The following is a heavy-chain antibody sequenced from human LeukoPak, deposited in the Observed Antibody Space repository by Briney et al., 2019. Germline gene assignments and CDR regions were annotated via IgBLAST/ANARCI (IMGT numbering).Heavy chain of an antibody. J-gene: IGHJ4*02. V-gene: IGHV3-30-3*01. D-gene: IGHD3-9*01. Sequence: PGRSLGLSCAASGFPFTSYGIHWVRQAPGKGLEWVAFVSYDGSSQYYADSVKGRFTISRDNSKNTLYLQMNSLRAEDTAVYYCARDRIRNFDYMYYFDSWGQGTLVTVSS. CDR2: VSYDGSSQ. CDR3: ARDRIRNFDYMYYFDS. CDR1: GFPFTSYG.